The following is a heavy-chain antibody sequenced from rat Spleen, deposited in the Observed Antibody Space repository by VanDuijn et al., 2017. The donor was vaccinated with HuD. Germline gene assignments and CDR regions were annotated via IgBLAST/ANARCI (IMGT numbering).Heavy chain of an antibody. CDR1: GFTFSNYD. J-gene: IGHJ3*01. Sequence: EGQLVESGGGLVQPGRSMKLSCAASGFTFSNYDMAWVRQAPKKGLEWVAYISYDGGNTYYRDSVQGRFTISRDNAKSPLYLQKDSLRSEDTATYYCATGLFPRAAIFAHWGQGTLVTVSS. V-gene: IGHV5-25*01. CDR3: ATGLFPRAAIFAH. CDR2: ISYDGGNT. D-gene: IGHD1-2*01.